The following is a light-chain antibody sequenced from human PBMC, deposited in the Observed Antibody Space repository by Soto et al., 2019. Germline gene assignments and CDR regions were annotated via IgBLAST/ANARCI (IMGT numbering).Light chain of an antibody. V-gene: IGLV2-14*03. J-gene: IGLJ1*01. CDR2: EVN. CDR3: SAYSDIDTKV. Sequence: QSALTQPASVSGSPGQSITISCGGTSSDVGAYIYVSWYQQFPGKAPKLILYEVNNRPSGVSNRFSGSNSDTTASLTISGLQPEDEADYYCSAYSDIDTKVFGTGTKLTVL. CDR1: SSDVGAYIY.